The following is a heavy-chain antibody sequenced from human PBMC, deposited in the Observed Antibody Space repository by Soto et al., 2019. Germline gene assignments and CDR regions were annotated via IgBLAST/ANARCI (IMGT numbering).Heavy chain of an antibody. Sequence: QVPLVESGGGVVQPGRSLRLSCAASGFTFSSYGMHWVRQAPGKGLEWVAVISYDGSNKYYADSVKGRFTISRDNSKNTLYLQMNSLRAEDTAVYYCAKDGVYSSSTGLECDYWGQGTLVTVSS. V-gene: IGHV3-30*18. J-gene: IGHJ4*02. CDR3: AKDGVYSSSTGLECDY. CDR2: ISYDGSNK. CDR1: GFTFSSYG. D-gene: IGHD6-6*01.